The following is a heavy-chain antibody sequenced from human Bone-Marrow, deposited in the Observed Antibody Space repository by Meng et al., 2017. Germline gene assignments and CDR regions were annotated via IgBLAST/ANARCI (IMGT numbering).Heavy chain of an antibody. V-gene: IGHV1-8*01. CDR1: GYTFTSYD. CDR3: AKDLRNWNDAFDI. Sequence: ASVKVSCKASGYTFTSYDINWVRQATGQGLEWMGWMNPNSGNTGYAQKFQGRVTLTRDKSITTVYMDVTSLRSDDTAVYYCAKDLRNWNDAFDIWGQGTMVTVSS. D-gene: IGHD1-20*01. CDR2: MNPNSGNT. J-gene: IGHJ3*02.